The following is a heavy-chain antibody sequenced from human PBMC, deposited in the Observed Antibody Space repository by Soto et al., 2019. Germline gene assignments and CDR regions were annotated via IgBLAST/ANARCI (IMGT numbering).Heavy chain of an antibody. D-gene: IGHD1-1*01. V-gene: IGHV3-30-3*01. CDR1: GFTFSSYA. Sequence: QVQLVESGGGVVQPGRSLRLSCAASGFTFSSYAMHWVRQAPGKGLEWVAVISNDGDHKYYADSVKGRFTISRDNSVNTLYLQMNSLRTEDTAVYYCARDEAPSAHWNAPVYYYYGLDVWGQGTMVTVSS. CDR2: ISNDGDHK. J-gene: IGHJ6*01. CDR3: ARDEAPSAHWNAPVYYYYGLDV.